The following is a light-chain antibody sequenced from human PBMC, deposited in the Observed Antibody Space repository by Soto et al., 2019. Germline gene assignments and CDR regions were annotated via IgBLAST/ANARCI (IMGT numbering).Light chain of an antibody. CDR2: DAS. J-gene: IGKJ4*01. CDR3: QQRSNWPLT. Sequence: EIVLPQSPATLSLSPGERATLSCRASHIVSSYLAWYQQKPGQAPRLLIYDASNRATGIPARFSGSGSGTDFTLTISSLEPEDFAVYYCQQRSNWPLTFGGGTKVDIK. V-gene: IGKV3-11*01. CDR1: HIVSSY.